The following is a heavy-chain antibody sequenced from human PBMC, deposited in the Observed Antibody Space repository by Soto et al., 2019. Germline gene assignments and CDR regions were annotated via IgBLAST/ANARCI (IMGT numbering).Heavy chain of an antibody. CDR2: ITGGGST. J-gene: IGHJ4*02. CDR1: GFSFSYA. CDR3: AKDAVYNDGLWLVSD. D-gene: IGHD2-21*01. Sequence: PGGSLRLSCVVSGFSFSYAIIWVRQAPGKGQEWVSGITGGGSTEYAASVKGRFTISRDNSKNTVYLQMNSLRAEDTAMYYCAKDAVYNDGLWLVSDWGQGTLVTV. V-gene: IGHV3-23*01.